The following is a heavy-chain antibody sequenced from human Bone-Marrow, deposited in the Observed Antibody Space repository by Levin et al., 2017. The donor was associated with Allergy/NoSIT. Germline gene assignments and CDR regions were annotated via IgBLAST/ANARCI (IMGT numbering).Heavy chain of an antibody. J-gene: IGHJ3*02. CDR1: GGSISSYY. Sequence: PSETLSLTCTVSGGSISSYYWSWIRQPPGKGLEWIGYIYYSGSTNYNPSLKSRVTISVDTSKNQFSLKLSSVTAADTAVYYCARVAAAVFAFDIWGQGTMVTVSS. CDR2: IYYSGST. D-gene: IGHD6-13*01. CDR3: ARVAAAVFAFDI. V-gene: IGHV4-59*01.